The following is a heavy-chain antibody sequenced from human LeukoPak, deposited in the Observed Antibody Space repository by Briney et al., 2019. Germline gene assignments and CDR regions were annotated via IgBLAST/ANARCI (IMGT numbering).Heavy chain of an antibody. CDR2: INPNSGGT. J-gene: IGHJ4*02. V-gene: IGHV1-2*02. D-gene: IGHD3-3*01. CDR1: GYTFTGYY. CDR3: ARVRLRFLEWLNRAFDY. Sequence: ASVKVSCKASGYTFTGYYMHWVRQAPGQGLEWMGWINPNSGGTNYAQKFQGRVTMTRDTSISTAYMELSRLRSDDAAVYYCARVRLRFLEWLNRAFDYWGQGTLVTVSS.